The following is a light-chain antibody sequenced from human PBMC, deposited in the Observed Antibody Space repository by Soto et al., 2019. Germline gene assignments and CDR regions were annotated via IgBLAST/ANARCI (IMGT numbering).Light chain of an antibody. J-gene: IGLJ3*02. V-gene: IGLV2-14*01. CDR2: DVS. Sequence: QSVLTQPASVSGSPGQSITISCTGTSSDVGGYNYVSWYQQHPGKAPKLMIYDVSDRPSGVSNRFSGSKSGNTASLTISGLQAADEGDYYCSSYTSSSSLGVFGGGTKLTVL. CDR3: SSYTSSSSLGV. CDR1: SSDVGGYNY.